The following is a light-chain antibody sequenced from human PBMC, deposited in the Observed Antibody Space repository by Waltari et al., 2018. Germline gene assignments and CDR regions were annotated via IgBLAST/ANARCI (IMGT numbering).Light chain of an antibody. J-gene: IGLJ2*01. V-gene: IGLV2-8*01. CDR2: NVR. CDR3: SSHTGSGIV. CDR1: SSDVGRFDY. Sequence: QSALTQPPSASGSPGQSVTIPCTGTSSDVGRFDYVSWYQQHPGQTPKLLIYNVRQRPSGVPDRFSGSKSGNTASLAVSGLQADDEADYYCSSHTGSGIVFGGGTKLTVL.